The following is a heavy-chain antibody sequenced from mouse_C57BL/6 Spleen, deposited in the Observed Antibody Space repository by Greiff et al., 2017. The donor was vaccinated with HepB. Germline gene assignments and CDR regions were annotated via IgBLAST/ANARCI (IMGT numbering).Heavy chain of an antibody. CDR3: ARFITTVVATPYYAMDY. D-gene: IGHD1-1*01. Sequence: QVQLQQPGAELVKPGASVKMSCKASGYTFTSYWITWVKQRPGQGLEWIGDIYPGSGSTNYNEKFKSKATLTVDTSSSTAYMQLSSLTSEDSAVYYCARFITTVVATPYYAMDYWGQGTSVTVSS. CDR2: IYPGSGST. CDR1: GYTFTSYW. J-gene: IGHJ4*01. V-gene: IGHV1-55*01.